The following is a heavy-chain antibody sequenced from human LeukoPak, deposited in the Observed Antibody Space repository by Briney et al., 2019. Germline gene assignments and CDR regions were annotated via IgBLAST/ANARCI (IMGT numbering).Heavy chain of an antibody. V-gene: IGHV3-23*01. CDR1: GFTFSSYA. CDR3: AKEIFGVPAAISAY. D-gene: IGHD2-2*02. CDR2: ISGSGGST. Sequence: GGSLRLPCAASGFTFSSYAMSWVRQAPGKGLEWVSAISGSGGSTYYADSVKGRFTISRDNSKNTLYLQMNSLRAEDTAVYYCAKEIFGVPAAISAYWGQGTLVTVSS. J-gene: IGHJ4*02.